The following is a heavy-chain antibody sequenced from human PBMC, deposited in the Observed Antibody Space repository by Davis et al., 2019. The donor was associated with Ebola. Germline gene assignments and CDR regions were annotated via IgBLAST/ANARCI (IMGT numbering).Heavy chain of an antibody. Sequence: PGGSLRLSCVASGFTFGNHAMHWVRQAPGKGLEWVAVTSHNERERFYGESVQGRFAISRDNSENVLYLQMDSLRPDDTAIYFCARALHDEVLDYWGQGTPVTVSS. D-gene: IGHD1-1*01. CDR3: ARALHDEVLDY. CDR1: GFTFGNHA. CDR2: TSHNERER. J-gene: IGHJ4*02. V-gene: IGHV3-30*09.